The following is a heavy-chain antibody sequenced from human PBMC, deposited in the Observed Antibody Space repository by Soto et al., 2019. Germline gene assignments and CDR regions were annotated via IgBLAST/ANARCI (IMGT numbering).Heavy chain of an antibody. CDR2: IYYSGST. CDR3: ARRDYHDGRGHYNY. D-gene: IGHD3-22*01. Sequence: SETLSLTCTVSGGSVSSGGYFWGWIRQPPGKGLEWIGNIYYSGSTYFNPSLKSRVTISVDTSKNQFSLKLSSVTAADTAVYYCARRDYHDGRGHYNYWGQGTLVTVSS. J-gene: IGHJ4*02. V-gene: IGHV4-39*01. CDR1: GGSVSSGGYF.